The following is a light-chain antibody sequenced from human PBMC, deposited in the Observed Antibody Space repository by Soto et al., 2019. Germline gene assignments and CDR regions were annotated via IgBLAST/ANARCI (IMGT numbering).Light chain of an antibody. V-gene: IGKV1-8*01. CDR1: QGISSY. J-gene: IGKJ1*01. Sequence: AIRMTQSPSSLSASTGCRVTFACRASQGISSYLAWYQQKPGKAPKLLIYAASTFQSGVPSRFSGSGSGTEFTLTISSLQPDDFATYYCEHYNSYSEAFGQGTKVDI. CDR3: EHYNSYSEA. CDR2: AAS.